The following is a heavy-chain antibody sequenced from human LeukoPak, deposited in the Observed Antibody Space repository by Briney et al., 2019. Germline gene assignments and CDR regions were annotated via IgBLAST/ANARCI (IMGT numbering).Heavy chain of an antibody. CDR2: ISYDGSNK. CDR1: EFTFSSYT. Sequence: GGSLRLSCVASEFTFSSYTMHWVRQAPGKGLEGVAVISYDGSNKYYADSVKGRFTISRDNSKNTLYLQMNSLRAEDTAVYYCARDKLGYSYGYGYYFDYWGQGTLVTVSS. J-gene: IGHJ4*02. D-gene: IGHD5-18*01. CDR3: ARDKLGYSYGYGYYFDY. V-gene: IGHV3-30*04.